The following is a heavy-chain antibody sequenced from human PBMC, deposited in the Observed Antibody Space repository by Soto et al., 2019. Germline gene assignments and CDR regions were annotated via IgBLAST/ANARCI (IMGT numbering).Heavy chain of an antibody. V-gene: IGHV1-3*01. CDR3: ARDLPPVDY. CDR2: INAGNGNT. J-gene: IGHJ4*02. CDR1: GYTFTSYA. Sequence: QVQLVQSGAEVKKPGASVKVSCKASGYTFTSYAMHWVRQAPGQRLEWMGWINAGNGNTKYSQKXQXXXTXXRDTSASTAYMELSSLRSEDTAVYYCARDLPPVDYWGQGTLVTVSS.